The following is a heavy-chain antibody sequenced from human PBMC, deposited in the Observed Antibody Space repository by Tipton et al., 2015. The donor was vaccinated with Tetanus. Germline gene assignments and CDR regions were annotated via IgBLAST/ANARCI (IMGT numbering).Heavy chain of an antibody. Sequence: QLVQSGGGLIQPGESLRLSCAASGFTVSSNYMTWVRQAPGKGLEWVSLIYSGGNTYYADSVKGRFTISRDNTKNSLFLQMNNLGAEDTAVYYCAKDHLAPGLYFDSWGQGTLVTVSS. J-gene: IGHJ4*02. V-gene: IGHV3-53*01. CDR2: IYSGGNT. D-gene: IGHD3-10*01. CDR1: GFTVSSNY. CDR3: AKDHLAPGLYFDS.